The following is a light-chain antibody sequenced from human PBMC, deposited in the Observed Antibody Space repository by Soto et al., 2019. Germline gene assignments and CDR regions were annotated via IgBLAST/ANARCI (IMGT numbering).Light chain of an antibody. V-gene: IGKV3-15*01. CDR2: GAS. CDR1: QSVSSN. Sequence: EIVMTQSPATLSVSPGERATLSCRASQSVSSNLAWYQQKPVQAPRLLIYGASTRATGIPARFSGSGSGTEFTLTVSSLQSEDFAVYYCQQYNKWPPLTFGGGTKVEIK. CDR3: QQYNKWPPLT. J-gene: IGKJ4*01.